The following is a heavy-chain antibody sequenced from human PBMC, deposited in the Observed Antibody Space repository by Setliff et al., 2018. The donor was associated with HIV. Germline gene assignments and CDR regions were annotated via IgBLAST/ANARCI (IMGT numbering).Heavy chain of an antibody. Sequence: SSETLSLTCTVSGDSVSSRSYYWSWIRQPPGKGLEWIGYIYYSGSTNYNPSLKSRVTISVDTSKNHFSLKLRSVTAADTAVYYCAQLGMVDDFDYWGQGTLVTSP. J-gene: IGHJ4*02. CDR2: IYYSGST. CDR3: AQLGMVDDFDY. D-gene: IGHD1-1*01. V-gene: IGHV4-61*03. CDR1: GDSVSSRSYY.